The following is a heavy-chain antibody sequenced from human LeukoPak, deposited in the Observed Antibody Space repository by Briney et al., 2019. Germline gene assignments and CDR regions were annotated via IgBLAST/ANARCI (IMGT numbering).Heavy chain of an antibody. CDR2: INHSGST. D-gene: IGHD5-12*01. CDR1: GGSISGSSYY. CDR3: ASYSGYDSEGDY. Sequence: SETLSLTCTVSGGSISGSSYYWSWIRQPPGKGLEWIGEINHSGSTNYNPSLKSRVTISVDTSKNQFSLKLSSVTAADTAVYYCASYSGYDSEGDYWGQGTLVTVSS. V-gene: IGHV4-39*07. J-gene: IGHJ4*02.